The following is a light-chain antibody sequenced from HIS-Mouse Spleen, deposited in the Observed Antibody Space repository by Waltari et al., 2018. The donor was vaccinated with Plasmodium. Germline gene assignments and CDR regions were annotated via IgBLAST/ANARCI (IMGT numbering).Light chain of an antibody. J-gene: IGLJ3*02. Sequence: SYELPQPLSVSVALGQTARITCGGHNLGSNNVHWYQQKPGQAPVLVIYRASNRPSGIPERFSGSNSGNTATLTISRAQAGDEADYYCQVWDSSTVFGGGTKLTVL. CDR2: RAS. V-gene: IGLV3-9*01. CDR1: NLGSNN. CDR3: QVWDSSTV.